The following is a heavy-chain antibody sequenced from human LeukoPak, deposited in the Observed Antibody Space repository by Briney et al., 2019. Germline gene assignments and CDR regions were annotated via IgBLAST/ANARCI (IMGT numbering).Heavy chain of an antibody. V-gene: IGHV3-30*03. CDR1: GLSFSSYG. CDR3: ARDGHGVPLDY. CDR2: ISYDGTEK. Sequence: GSSLRLSCAASGLSFSSYGMHWVRQAPGKGLEWVAVISYDGTEKYYGDSVKGRFTISRDNSKNTLYLQMNSLRAEDTALYYCARDGHGVPLDYWGQGTLVTVSP. D-gene: IGHD4-17*01. J-gene: IGHJ4*02.